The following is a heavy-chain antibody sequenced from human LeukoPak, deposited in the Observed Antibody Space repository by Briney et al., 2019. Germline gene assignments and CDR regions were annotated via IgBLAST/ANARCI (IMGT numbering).Heavy chain of an antibody. CDR1: GYTFTSYG. D-gene: IGHD5-18*01. Sequence: ASVKVSCTASGYTFTSYGISWVRQAPGQGLEWMGWISAYNGNTNYAQKLQGRVTMTTDTSTSTAYMGPRSLRSDDTAVYYCAREKRGYSYGFLSNWFDPWGQGTLVTVSS. J-gene: IGHJ5*02. V-gene: IGHV1-18*01. CDR2: ISAYNGNT. CDR3: AREKRGYSYGFLSNWFDP.